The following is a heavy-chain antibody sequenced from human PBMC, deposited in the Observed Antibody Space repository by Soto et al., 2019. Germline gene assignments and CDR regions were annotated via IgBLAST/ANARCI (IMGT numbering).Heavy chain of an antibody. CDR1: GFTVSSNY. CDR3: ARARELEQNWFDP. J-gene: IGHJ5*02. D-gene: IGHD1-7*01. Sequence: EVQLVESGGGLVQPGGSLRLSCAASGFTVSSNYMSWVRQAPGKGLEWVSVIYSGGSTYYADSVKGRFTISRDNSKNTLYLQMNSLRAEDTAVYYCARARELEQNWFDPWGQGTLVTVSS. V-gene: IGHV3-66*01. CDR2: IYSGGST.